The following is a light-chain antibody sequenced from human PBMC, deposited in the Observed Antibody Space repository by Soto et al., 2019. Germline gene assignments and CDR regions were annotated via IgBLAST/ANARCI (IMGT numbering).Light chain of an antibody. CDR3: QPYGSSPLT. V-gene: IGKV3-20*01. CDR1: QSVSSSY. CDR2: GAS. Sequence: EIVLTPSPGTLSLSPGERATLSCRASQSVSSSYLAWYQQKPGQPPRLLIYGASSRATGIPDRFSGSGSGTDFTLTIRRLEPEDVAVYYCQPYGSSPLTFGGGTKVDIK. J-gene: IGKJ4*01.